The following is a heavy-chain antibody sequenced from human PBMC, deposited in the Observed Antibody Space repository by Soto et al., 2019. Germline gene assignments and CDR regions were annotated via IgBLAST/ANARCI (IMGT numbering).Heavy chain of an antibody. CDR2: MNPNSGNT. V-gene: IGHV1-8*01. D-gene: IGHD4-17*01. CDR3: ARVRPLTMATGKLHYGMDV. J-gene: IGHJ6*02. Sequence: ASVKVSCKASGYTFTSYDINWVRQATGEGLEWMGWMNPNSGNTGYAQKFQGRVTLTRDTSISTAYMELRSLRSEDTAVYYCARVRPLTMATGKLHYGMDVWGQGTTVTVSS. CDR1: GYTFTSYD.